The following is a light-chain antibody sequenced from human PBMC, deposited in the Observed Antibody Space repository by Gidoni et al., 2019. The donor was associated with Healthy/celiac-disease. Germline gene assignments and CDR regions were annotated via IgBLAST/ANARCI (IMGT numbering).Light chain of an antibody. CDR2: AAS. CDR1: QSISSY. V-gene: IGKV1-39*01. CDR3: QQSYSTPL. Sequence: DIQMTQSPSSLSASVGDRVTITCRASQSISSYVNWYQQKPGKAPKLLIYAASSLQSGVPSRCSGSGSGTDFTLTISSLQSEDFATYYWQQSYSTPLFGPGTKVDIK. J-gene: IGKJ3*01.